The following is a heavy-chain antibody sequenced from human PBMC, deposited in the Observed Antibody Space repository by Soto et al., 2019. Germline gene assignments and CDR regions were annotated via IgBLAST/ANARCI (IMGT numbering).Heavy chain of an antibody. D-gene: IGHD2-8*01. Sequence: GGSLRLSCAASGFTFSGSAMHWVRQASGKGLEWVGRIRSKANSYATAYAASVKGRFTISRDDSKNTAYLQMNSLKTEDTAVYYCTGTLGYCTSGVCYQFDYWGQGTLVTVSS. CDR3: TGTLGYCTSGVCYQFDY. CDR1: GFTFSGSA. CDR2: IRSKANSYAT. J-gene: IGHJ4*02. V-gene: IGHV3-73*01.